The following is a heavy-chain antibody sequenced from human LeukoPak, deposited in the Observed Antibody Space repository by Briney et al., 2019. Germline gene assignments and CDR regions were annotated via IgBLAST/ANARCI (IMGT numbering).Heavy chain of an antibody. Sequence: SETLSLTCAVYGGSFSGYYWSWIRQPPGKGLGCIGEINHSGSTNYNPSLKSRVTISVDTSKNQFSLKLSSVTAADTAVSYCARYKGSRGYSYGNYYYYYMDVWGKGTTVTVSS. CDR2: INHSGST. CDR3: ARYKGSRGYSYGNYYYYYMDV. J-gene: IGHJ6*03. CDR1: GGSFSGYY. V-gene: IGHV4-34*01. D-gene: IGHD5-18*01.